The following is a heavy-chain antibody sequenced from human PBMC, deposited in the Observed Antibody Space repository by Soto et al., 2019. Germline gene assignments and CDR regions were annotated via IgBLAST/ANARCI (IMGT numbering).Heavy chain of an antibody. D-gene: IGHD4-17*01. CDR2: ISSSSSTI. CDR3: ARDPSFPVTTIDDY. V-gene: IGHV3-48*01. CDR1: GFTFSSYS. J-gene: IGHJ4*02. Sequence: PGGSLRLSCAASGFTFSSYSMNWVRQAPGKGLEWVSYISSSSSTIYYADSVKGRFTISRDNAKNSLYLQMNSLRAEDTAVYYCARDPSFPVTTIDDYWGQGTLVTVSS.